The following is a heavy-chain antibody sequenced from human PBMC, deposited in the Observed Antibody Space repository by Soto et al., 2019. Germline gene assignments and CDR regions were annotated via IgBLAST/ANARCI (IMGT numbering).Heavy chain of an antibody. V-gene: IGHV4-61*01. Sequence: SETLSLTCTVSGGSVSSGSYYWSWIRQPPGKGLEWIGYIYYSGSTNYNPSLKSRVTISVVTSKNQFSLKLSSVTAADTAVYYCARGAKPGDFWSGYYYYYYYGMDVWGQGTTVTVSS. D-gene: IGHD3-3*01. CDR2: IYYSGST. CDR3: ARGAKPGDFWSGYYYYYYYGMDV. J-gene: IGHJ6*02. CDR1: GGSVSSGSYY.